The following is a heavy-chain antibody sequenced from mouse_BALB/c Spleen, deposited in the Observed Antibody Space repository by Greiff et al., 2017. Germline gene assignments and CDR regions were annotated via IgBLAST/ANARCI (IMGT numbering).Heavy chain of an antibody. CDR2: ISTYYGDA. V-gene: IGHV1S137*01. CDR1: GYTFTDYA. J-gene: IGHJ4*01. CDR3: AGTTGQGYYAMDY. Sequence: QVQLQQSGAELVRPGVSVKISCKGSGYTFTDYAMHWVKQSHAKSLEWIGVISTYYGDASYNQKFKGKATMTVDKSSSTAYMELARLTSEDSAIYYCAGTTGQGYYAMDYWGQGTSVTVSS. D-gene: IGHD1-1*01.